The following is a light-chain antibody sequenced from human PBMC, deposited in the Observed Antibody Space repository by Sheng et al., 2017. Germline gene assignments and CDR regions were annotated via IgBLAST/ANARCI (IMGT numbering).Light chain of an antibody. J-gene: IGLJ2*01. V-gene: IGLV3-1*01. Sequence: SYELTQPPSVSVSPGQTASITCSGDRLGTKYISWYQQRAGQSPVLVIYQDNTRPSGISGRFSGSNSGNTATLTISGTQTMDEADYYCQAWDRDVVVFGGGTRTDRP. CDR2: QDN. CDR1: RLGTKY. CDR3: QAWDRDVVV.